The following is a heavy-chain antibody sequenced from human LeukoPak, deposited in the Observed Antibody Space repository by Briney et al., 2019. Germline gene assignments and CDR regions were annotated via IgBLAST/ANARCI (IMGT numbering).Heavy chain of an antibody. D-gene: IGHD3-22*01. CDR1: GGSISSFDYY. Sequence: SEPLSLTCTVSGGSISSFDYYWGWIRQSPGKGLQWIGSISYSGNTYYNPSLKSRATVSADTSKNQFSLRLTSVTAADTAVYYCALRPDSSGALGSWGQGTLVTVSS. CDR3: ALRPDSSGALGS. V-gene: IGHV4-39*01. CDR2: ISYSGNT. J-gene: IGHJ5*01.